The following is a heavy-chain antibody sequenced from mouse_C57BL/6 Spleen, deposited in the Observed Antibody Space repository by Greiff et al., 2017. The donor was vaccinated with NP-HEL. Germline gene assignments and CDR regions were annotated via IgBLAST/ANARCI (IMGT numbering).Heavy chain of an antibody. J-gene: IGHJ4*01. V-gene: IGHV1-7*01. D-gene: IGHD4-1*01. CDR2: INPSNGDT. CDR1: GYTFTSYW. Sequence: VQLQQSGAELVKPGASVKLSCKASGYTFTSYWMHWVKQRPGQGLEWIGYINPSNGDTQYNQKFKDKATLTADKSSSTAYMQLSSLTYEDSAVYYCARTGTGTDYAMDYWGQGTSVTVSS. CDR3: ARTGTGTDYAMDY.